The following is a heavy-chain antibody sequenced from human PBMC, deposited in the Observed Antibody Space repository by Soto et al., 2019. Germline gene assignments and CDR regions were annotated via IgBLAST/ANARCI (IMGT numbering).Heavy chain of an antibody. V-gene: IGHV1-69*06. Sequence: ASVKVSCKASGGTFSSYAISWVRQAPGQGLEWMGGIIPIFGTANYAQKFQGRVTITADKSTSTAYMELSSLRSEDTAVYYCARGVYDSSGYYYAYYFDYWGQGTLVTVSS. CDR3: ARGVYDSSGYYYAYYFDY. D-gene: IGHD3-22*01. CDR1: GGTFSSYA. CDR2: IIPIFGTA. J-gene: IGHJ4*02.